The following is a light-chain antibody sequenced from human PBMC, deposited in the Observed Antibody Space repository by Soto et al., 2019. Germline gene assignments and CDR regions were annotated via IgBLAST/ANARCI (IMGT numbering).Light chain of an antibody. CDR3: QQLNSYPLT. CDR1: QGISSH. Sequence: DIQLTQSPSLLSASVGDSVTITCRASQGISSHLAWYQQKSGKAPKLLMYAASTLQSGVPSRFSGSGSGTEFTLTISSLQPEDFATYYCQQLNSYPLTFGGGTKVEIK. V-gene: IGKV1-9*01. J-gene: IGKJ4*01. CDR2: AAS.